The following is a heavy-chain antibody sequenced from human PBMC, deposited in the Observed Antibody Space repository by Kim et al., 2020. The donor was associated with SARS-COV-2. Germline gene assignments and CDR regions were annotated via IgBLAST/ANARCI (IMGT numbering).Heavy chain of an antibody. D-gene: IGHD3-10*01. J-gene: IGHJ4*02. CDR2: IYYSGST. V-gene: IGHV4-59*08. CDR3: STSYGSGMYIFDY. CDR1: GGSISSYY. Sequence: SETLSLTCTVSGGSISSYYWSWIRQPPGKGLEWIGYIYYSGSTNYNPSLKSRVTISVDTSKNQISLKLSSVTAADTVVDYCSTSYGSGMYIFDYWCQGTL.